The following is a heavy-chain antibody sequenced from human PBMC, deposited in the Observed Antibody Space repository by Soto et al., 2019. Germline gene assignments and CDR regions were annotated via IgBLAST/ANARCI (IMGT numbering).Heavy chain of an antibody. J-gene: IGHJ6*02. CDR1: GFTFSSYG. CDR3: ARNGWAGTRLNYYYGMDV. Sequence: QVQLVESGGGVVQPGRSLRLSCAASGFTFSSYGMHWVRQAPGKGLEWVAVISYDGSNKYYADSVKGRFTISRDNSKNTLYLQMNSLRAEDTAVYYCARNGWAGTRLNYYYGMDVWGQGTTVTVSS. CDR2: ISYDGSNK. V-gene: IGHV3-30*03. D-gene: IGHD1-7*01.